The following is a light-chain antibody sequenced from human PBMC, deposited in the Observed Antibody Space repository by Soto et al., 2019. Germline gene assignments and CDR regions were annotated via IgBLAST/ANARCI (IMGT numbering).Light chain of an antibody. CDR3: QQSYSFPLT. V-gene: IGKV1-12*01. CDR2: SAS. CDR1: QEIASW. Sequence: DIQLTESPASVSASVGDRVTITCRASQEIASWLAWYQQKPGKAPNLLIYSASSLQSGVPSRFSGDGSETEFTLTISSLQPEDFATYYCQQSYSFPLTFGGGTKVEL. J-gene: IGKJ4*01.